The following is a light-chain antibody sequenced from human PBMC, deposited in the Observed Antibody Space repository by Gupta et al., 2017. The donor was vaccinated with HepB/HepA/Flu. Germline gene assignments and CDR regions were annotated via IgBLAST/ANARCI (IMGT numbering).Light chain of an antibody. CDR3: QHYSNYSWT. CDR2: RAS. Sequence: DIQMTQSPSTLSASVGDRVTTTCRASQSIGRWLAWYQQKPGKAPNLLIYRASSLQTGVPSSFSGSGSGTEFTLSISSLQPDDFATYYCQHYSNYSWTFGQGTKVEIK. V-gene: IGKV1-5*03. CDR1: QSIGRW. J-gene: IGKJ1*01.